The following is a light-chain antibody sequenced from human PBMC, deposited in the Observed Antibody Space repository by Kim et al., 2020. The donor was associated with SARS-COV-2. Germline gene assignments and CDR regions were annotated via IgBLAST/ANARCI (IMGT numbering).Light chain of an antibody. CDR2: AAS. J-gene: IGKJ5*01. Sequence: GEAAPLSSTAKQMVSSYAGWYQKKPGQAPLLLFYAASSRTTGIPARFSGSGAGTDFTLTISRLEPEDFAVYYCQQRSKWLITFGQGTRLEIK. CDR3: QQRSKWLIT. V-gene: IGKV3-11*01. CDR1: QMVSSY.